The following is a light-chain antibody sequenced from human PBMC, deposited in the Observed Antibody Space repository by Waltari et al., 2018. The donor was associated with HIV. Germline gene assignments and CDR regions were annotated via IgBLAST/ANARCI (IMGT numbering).Light chain of an antibody. CDR2: EVS. V-gene: IGLV2-18*02. J-gene: IGLJ1*01. Sequence: QSALTQPPSVSGSPGHSVTISCYGTSSYVGFFNRVSWYHQPPGTAPKLIIYEVSNRPSGVPERFSGSKSGNTASLTISGLQAEDEAVYHCSSYTTSNTFVFGTGTLVTVL. CDR1: SSYVGFFNR. CDR3: SSYTTSNTFV.